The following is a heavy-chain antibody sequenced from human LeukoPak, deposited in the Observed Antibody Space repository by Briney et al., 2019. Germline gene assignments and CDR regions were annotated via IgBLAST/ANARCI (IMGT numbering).Heavy chain of an antibody. Sequence: SSETLSLTCTVSGGSISSYYWSWIRQPPGKGLEWIGYIYYSGSTNYNPSLKSRVTISVDTSKNQFSLKLSSVTAADTAVYYCARTAVAGTRYFDYWGQGTLVTVSS. CDR2: IYYSGST. CDR3: ARTAVAGTRYFDY. J-gene: IGHJ4*02. D-gene: IGHD6-19*01. CDR1: GGSISSYY. V-gene: IGHV4-59*01.